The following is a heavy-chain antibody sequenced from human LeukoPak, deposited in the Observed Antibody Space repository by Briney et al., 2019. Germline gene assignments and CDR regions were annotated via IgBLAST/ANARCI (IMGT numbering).Heavy chain of an antibody. D-gene: IGHD1-1*01. CDR2: IYHSGST. CDR1: GYSISSGYY. V-gene: IGHV4-38-2*01. J-gene: IGHJ5*02. CDR3: ASTYRVGTTGFDP. Sequence: SETLSLTCAVSGYSISSGYYWGWIRQPPGKGLEWIGSIYHSGSTYYNPSLKSRVTISVDTSKNQFSLKLSSATAADTAVYYCASTYRVGTTGFDPWGQGTLVTVSS.